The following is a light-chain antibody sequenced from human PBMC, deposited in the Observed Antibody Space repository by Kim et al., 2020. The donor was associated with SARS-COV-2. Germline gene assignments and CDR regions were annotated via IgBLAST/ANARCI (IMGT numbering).Light chain of an antibody. V-gene: IGKV4-1*01. CDR2: WAS. Sequence: ATINCKSSKSVLYISNSKNYLAWYQQKPGQPPKLLIYWASTRESGVPDRFSGSGSGTDFTLTISSLQAEDVAVYYCQQYYSTPRTFGQGTKVDIK. CDR1: KSVLYISNSKNY. CDR3: QQYYSTPRT. J-gene: IGKJ1*01.